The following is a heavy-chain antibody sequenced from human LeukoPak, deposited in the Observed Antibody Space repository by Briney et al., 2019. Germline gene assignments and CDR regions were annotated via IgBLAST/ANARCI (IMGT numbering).Heavy chain of an antibody. CDR1: GFTFSTYT. Sequence: HPGGSLRLSCAASGFTFSTYTMHWVRQAPGKGLEWVAVISYDGSNKHYADSVKGRFTISRDNSKNTLYLQMNSLRADDTAVYYCANPVSTVVVTATTGDGVFDLWGQGTMVTVSS. CDR3: ANPVSTVVVTATTGDGVFDL. D-gene: IGHD2-21*02. J-gene: IGHJ3*01. CDR2: ISYDGSNK. V-gene: IGHV3-30-3*01.